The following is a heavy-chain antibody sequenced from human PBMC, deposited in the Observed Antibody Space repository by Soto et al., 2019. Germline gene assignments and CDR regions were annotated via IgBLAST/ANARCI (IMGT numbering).Heavy chain of an antibody. CDR3: ARDILRYFDWLLGSYGMDV. V-gene: IGHV3-33*01. CDR1: GFTFSSYG. D-gene: IGHD3-9*01. J-gene: IGHJ6*02. Sequence: GGSLRLSCAASGFTFSSYGMHWVRQAPGKGLEWVAVIWYDGSNKYYADSVKGRFTISRDNSKNTLYLQMNSLRAEDTAVYYCARDILRYFDWLLGSYGMDVWGQGTTVTVSS. CDR2: IWYDGSNK.